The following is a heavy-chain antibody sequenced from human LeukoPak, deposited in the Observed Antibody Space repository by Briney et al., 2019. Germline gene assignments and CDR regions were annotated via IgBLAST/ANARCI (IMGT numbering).Heavy chain of an antibody. J-gene: IGHJ4*02. CDR3: TRFALGVVAATH. V-gene: IGHV4-38-2*02. D-gene: IGHD2-15*01. CDR1: GYSISSGYY. Sequence: SETLSLTCTVSGYSISSGYYWGWIRPPPGKGLEWIGSIYHSGSTYYNPSLKSRVTISVDTSKNQFSLKLSFVTAADTAVYYCTRFALGVVAATHWGQGTLVTVSS. CDR2: IYHSGST.